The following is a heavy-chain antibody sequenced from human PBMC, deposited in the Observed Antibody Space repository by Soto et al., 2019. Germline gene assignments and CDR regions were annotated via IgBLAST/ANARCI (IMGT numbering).Heavy chain of an antibody. Sequence: GESLKISCKCSGYTFTTSWIGWVRQMPGKGLEWMGIIYPGDSDTRYNPSFQGQVTISADKSINIAYLQWSSLKASDTAIYYCARRVHHSGSYSRDAFDIWGLGTMVT. V-gene: IGHV5-51*01. J-gene: IGHJ3*02. D-gene: IGHD1-26*01. CDR3: ARRVHHSGSYSRDAFDI. CDR2: IYPGDSDT. CDR1: GYTFTTSW.